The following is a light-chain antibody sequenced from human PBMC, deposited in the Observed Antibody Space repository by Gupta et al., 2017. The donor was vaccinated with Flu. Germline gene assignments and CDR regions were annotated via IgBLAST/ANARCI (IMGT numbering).Light chain of an antibody. CDR2: GAS. Sequence: EIVLTQSPDTLSLSPGERATLSCRASQSVTSNYIAWYQQRPGQAPRLLIYGASTRATGIPDRFSGSGSGTDFTLTISRLEPEDFAVFYCQQYGGSRTFGQGTKVEI. CDR1: QSVTSNY. CDR3: QQYGGSRT. V-gene: IGKV3-20*01. J-gene: IGKJ1*01.